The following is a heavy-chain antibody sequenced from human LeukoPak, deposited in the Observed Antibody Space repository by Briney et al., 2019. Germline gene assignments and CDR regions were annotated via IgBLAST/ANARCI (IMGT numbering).Heavy chain of an antibody. CDR1: GGTFSSYA. CDR2: IIPILGIA. V-gene: IGHV1-69*04. D-gene: IGHD3-10*01. Sequence: SVKISCKASGGTFSSYAISWVRQAPGQGLEWMGRIIPILGIANYAQKFQGRVTITADKSTSTAYMELSSLRSEDTAVYYCARDLEGSGSYYLNWFDPWGQGTLVTVPS. CDR3: ARDLEGSGSYYLNWFDP. J-gene: IGHJ5*02.